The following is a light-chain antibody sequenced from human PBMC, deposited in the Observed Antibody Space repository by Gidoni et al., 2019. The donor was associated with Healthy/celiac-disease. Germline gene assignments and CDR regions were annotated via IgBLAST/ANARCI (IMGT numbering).Light chain of an antibody. CDR2: QDS. CDR1: KLWDKY. CDR3: QAWDSSTVV. V-gene: IGLV3-1*01. J-gene: IGLJ2*01. Sequence: SYELTQPPSVSVSPGQTASITCSGDKLWDKYACWYQQKPGQSPVLVIYQDSKRPSGIPERFSGSNSGNTATLTISGTQAMDEADYYCQAWDSSTVVFGGGTNLTVL.